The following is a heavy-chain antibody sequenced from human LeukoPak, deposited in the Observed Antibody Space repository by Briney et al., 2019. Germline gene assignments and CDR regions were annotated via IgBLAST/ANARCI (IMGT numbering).Heavy chain of an antibody. V-gene: IGHV3-23*01. CDR1: GFTFSNAW. J-gene: IGHJ3*02. D-gene: IGHD2-21*01. CDR2: TSETGGAR. Sequence: SGGSLRLSCAASGFTFSNAWMSWVRQAPGRGPEWVSGTSETGGARYYADSVRGCFTISKDNSKNTLFLQMDNLRAEDTALYYCAKAIARHRDLDAFDIWGQGTLVSVSS. CDR3: AKAIARHRDLDAFDI.